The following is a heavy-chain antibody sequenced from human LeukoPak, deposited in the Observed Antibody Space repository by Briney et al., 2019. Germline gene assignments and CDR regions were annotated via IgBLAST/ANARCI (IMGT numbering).Heavy chain of an antibody. CDR2: IYYSGST. J-gene: IGHJ4*02. V-gene: IGHV4-39*07. CDR3: ARGGYDILTGYGNFDY. CDR1: GGSISSSSYY. Sequence: PSETLSLTCTVSGGSISSSSYYWGWIRQPPGKGLEWIGSIYYSGSTNYNPSLKSRVTISVDTSKNQFSLKLSSVTAADTAVYYCARGGYDILTGYGNFDYWGQGTLVTVSS. D-gene: IGHD3-9*01.